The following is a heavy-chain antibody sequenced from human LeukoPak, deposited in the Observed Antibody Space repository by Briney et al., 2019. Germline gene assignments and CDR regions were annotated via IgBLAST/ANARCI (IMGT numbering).Heavy chain of an antibody. CDR1: GFTFSNAW. Sequence: GGSLRLSCATSGFTFSNAWMNWVHQAPGKGLEWVGRIRSNSDGGTIDYAAPVKGRFTLSRDDSKTTLYLQMNSLQTEDTAVYYCATDFYDSTWGQGTLVTVSS. CDR3: ATDFYDST. CDR2: IRSNSDGGTI. V-gene: IGHV3-15*07. D-gene: IGHD3-22*01. J-gene: IGHJ5*02.